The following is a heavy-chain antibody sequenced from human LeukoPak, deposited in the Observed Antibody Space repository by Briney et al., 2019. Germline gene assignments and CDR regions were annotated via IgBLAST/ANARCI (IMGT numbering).Heavy chain of an antibody. Sequence: GGSLRLSCAVSGFTFSDYYMSWIRQAPGKGLEWVSYISSSGSIIYYADSVKGRFTISRDNAKKSLYLQMNSLRAEDTAVYYCAREDGAPSGWYSNWGQGTLVTVSS. CDR2: ISSSGSII. J-gene: IGHJ4*02. V-gene: IGHV3-11*01. CDR3: AREDGAPSGWYSN. D-gene: IGHD6-19*01. CDR1: GFTFSDYY.